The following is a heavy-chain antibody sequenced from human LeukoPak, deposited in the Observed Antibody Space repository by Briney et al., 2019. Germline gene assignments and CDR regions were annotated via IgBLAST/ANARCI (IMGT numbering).Heavy chain of an antibody. CDR1: GFTFSSYG. V-gene: IGHV3-33*01. D-gene: IGHD3-10*01. J-gene: IGHJ4*02. CDR3: ARSQLDPVGDDY. CDR2: IWYDGSNK. Sequence: GGSLRLSCAASGFTFSSYGMHWVRQAPGKGLEWVAVIWYDGSNKYYADSVKGRFTISRDNSKNTLYLQMNSLRAEDTAVYYCARSQLDPVGDDYWGQGTLVTVSS.